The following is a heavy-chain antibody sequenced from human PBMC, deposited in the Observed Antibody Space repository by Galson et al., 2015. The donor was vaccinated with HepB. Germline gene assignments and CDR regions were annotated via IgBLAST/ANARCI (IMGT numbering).Heavy chain of an antibody. Sequence: QSGAEVKKPGESLRISCKGSGYIFTTYWINGVRQMPGKGLEWMGRIDPSDFYTDYSPSFQGHVSISADKSVNTAFLYWSSLKASDTAIYYCARQSKIVVPASDQHGMDVWGQGTTVTVSS. D-gene: IGHD3-22*01. CDR2: IDPSDFYT. V-gene: IGHV5-10-1*01. CDR3: ARQSKIVVPASDQHGMDV. J-gene: IGHJ6*02. CDR1: GYIFTTYW.